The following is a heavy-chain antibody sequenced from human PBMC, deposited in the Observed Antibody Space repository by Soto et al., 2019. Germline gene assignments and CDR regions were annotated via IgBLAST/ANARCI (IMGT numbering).Heavy chain of an antibody. J-gene: IGHJ4*02. V-gene: IGHV1-69*13. CDR3: ARGGYCSGGSCNYFDY. D-gene: IGHD2-15*01. CDR1: GGTFSSYA. Sequence: SVKVSCKASGGTFSSYAISWVRQAPGQGLEWMGGIIPIFGTANYAQKFQGRVTITADESTSTAYMELSSLRSEDTAVYYCARGGYCSGGSCNYFDYWGQGTLVTVSS. CDR2: IIPIFGTA.